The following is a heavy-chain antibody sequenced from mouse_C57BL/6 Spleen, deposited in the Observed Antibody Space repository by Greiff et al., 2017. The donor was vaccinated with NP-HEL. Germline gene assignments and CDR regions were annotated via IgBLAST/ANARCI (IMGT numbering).Heavy chain of an antibody. Sequence: EVKLLESGGGLVKPGGSLKLSCAASGFTFSSYAMSWVRQTPEKRLEWVATISDGGSYTYYPDNVKGRSTISRDNAKNNLYLQMSQLKSEDTAMYYCARGSTTVVPYYWGQGTTLTVSS. J-gene: IGHJ2*01. CDR1: GFTFSSYA. V-gene: IGHV5-4*03. D-gene: IGHD1-1*01. CDR3: ARGSTTVVPYY. CDR2: ISDGGSYT.